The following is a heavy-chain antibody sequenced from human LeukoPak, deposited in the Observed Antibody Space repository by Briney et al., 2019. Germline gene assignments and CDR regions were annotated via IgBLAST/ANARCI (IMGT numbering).Heavy chain of an antibody. CDR3: AGGTTVTTFWFDP. CDR2: INHSGST. V-gene: IGHV4-34*01. J-gene: IGHJ5*02. Sequence: SETLSLTCAVYGGSFSGYYWSWIRQPPGKGLEWIGEINHSGSTNYNPSLKSRVTISVDTSKNQFSLKLSSVTAADTAVYYCAGGTTVTTFWFDPWSEGTLVTVSS. D-gene: IGHD4-17*01. CDR1: GGSFSGYY.